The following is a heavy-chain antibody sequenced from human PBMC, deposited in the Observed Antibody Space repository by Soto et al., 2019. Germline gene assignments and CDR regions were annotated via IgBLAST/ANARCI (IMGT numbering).Heavy chain of an antibody. V-gene: IGHV3-15*07. J-gene: IGHJ4*02. CDR1: GFAFPNVC. CDR3: NTYYDFGGGHTPL. CDR2: IKSKLDGETP. D-gene: IGHD3-3*01. Sequence: QLVESGGGLVKPGGTLELPCAGSGFAFPNVCLHWVRKPPGKGLEGVGGIKSKLDGETPTYAAPVKGGFTISRVDSTNSLYLQMNSLQTEDSGLYYCNTYYDFGGGHTPLWGQGTLVSVSS.